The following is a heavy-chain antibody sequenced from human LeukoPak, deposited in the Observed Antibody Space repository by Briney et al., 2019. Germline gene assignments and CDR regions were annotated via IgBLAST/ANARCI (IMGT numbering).Heavy chain of an antibody. V-gene: IGHV3-48*03. D-gene: IGHD6-19*01. Sequence: GGSLRLSCAASGFTFSSYEMNWVRQAPGKGLEWISYISSSGSTIYYVDSVKGRFTISRDNAENSLYLQMNSLRVEDTAAYYCVREGGSDWYSGWFDPWGQGTLVTVSS. CDR3: VREGGSDWYSGWFDP. CDR2: ISSSGSTI. J-gene: IGHJ5*02. CDR1: GFTFSSYE.